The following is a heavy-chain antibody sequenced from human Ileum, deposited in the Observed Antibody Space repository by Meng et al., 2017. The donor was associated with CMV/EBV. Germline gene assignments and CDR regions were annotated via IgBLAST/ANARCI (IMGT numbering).Heavy chain of an antibody. Sequence: GESLKISCAASGFNFGVYSMVWVRQTSGKGLDWLAAISHDASQIAYTDSVKGRFTISRDNSKNTVYLQMDSLRIEDTSVYSCARVGHGFSFGGGIDPWGQGTRVT. CDR2: ISHDASQI. V-gene: IGHV3-30*04. D-gene: IGHD3-16*01. CDR1: GFNFGVYS. J-gene: IGHJ5*02. CDR3: ARVGHGFSFGGGIDP.